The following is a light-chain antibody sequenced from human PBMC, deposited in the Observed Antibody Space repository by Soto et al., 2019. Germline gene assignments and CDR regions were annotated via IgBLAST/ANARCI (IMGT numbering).Light chain of an antibody. CDR1: QDIIYY. J-gene: IGKJ2*01. CDR2: SAS. Sequence: DIRMTQSPYSLSAFVGDTVTITCRASQDIIYYLAWYQQKPGKIRKLLIHSASTLQTGVQSRFSGTGSGTVFTLTINNLQPEDVATYYCQQYSSAPNTFGQGSRLEIK. CDR3: QQYSSAPNT. V-gene: IGKV1-27*01.